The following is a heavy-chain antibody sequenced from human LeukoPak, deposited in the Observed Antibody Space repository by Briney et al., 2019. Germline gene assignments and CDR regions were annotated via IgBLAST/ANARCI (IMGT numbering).Heavy chain of an antibody. CDR2: ISSSGGTI. CDR1: GFTFSSYE. J-gene: IGHJ4*02. CDR3: ARDVAPIDY. Sequence: GGSQRLSCAASGFTFSSYEMNWVRQAPGKGLEWISYISSSGGTIYYADSVKGRFTISRDNAKNSLYLQMNSLRAEDTAVYYCARDVAPIDYWGQGTLVTVSS. V-gene: IGHV3-48*03.